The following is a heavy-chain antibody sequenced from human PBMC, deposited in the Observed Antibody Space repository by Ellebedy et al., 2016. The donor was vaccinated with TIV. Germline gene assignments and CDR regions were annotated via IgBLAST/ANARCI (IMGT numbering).Heavy chain of an antibody. J-gene: IGHJ3*02. CDR2: INAGNGNT. D-gene: IGHD5-24*01. V-gene: IGHV1-3*01. CDR3: ARNAETTDGYNTYAYDI. Sequence: GESLKISCAASGYTFTSYAMHWVRQAPGQRLEWMGWINAGNGNTKYSQNFQGRVTITRDTSASTAYMELSSLRSEDTAVYYCARNAETTDGYNTYAYDIWGQGTTVTVSS. CDR1: GYTFTSYA.